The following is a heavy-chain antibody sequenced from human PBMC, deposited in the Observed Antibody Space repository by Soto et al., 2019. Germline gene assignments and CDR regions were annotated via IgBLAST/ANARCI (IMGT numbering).Heavy chain of an antibody. J-gene: IGHJ3*02. Sequence: PSETLSLTCTVSGGSLTDHYWNWIRQPPGKGLDWIGYVYYSGNTNYNPSLKSRVTISVDTSKNQFSLNLGSVTAADTAVYYCARGNDWKSSTFDIWGQGTMVT. CDR3: ARGNDWKSSTFDI. D-gene: IGHD2-21*01. CDR1: GGSLTDHY. V-gene: IGHV4-59*11. CDR2: VYYSGNT.